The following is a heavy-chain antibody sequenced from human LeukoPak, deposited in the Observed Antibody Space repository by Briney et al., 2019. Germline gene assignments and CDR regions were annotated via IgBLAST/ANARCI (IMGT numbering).Heavy chain of an antibody. Sequence: SQTLSLTCAISGDSDSSNSVTWNWIRQSPSRGLEWLGRTYYRSTWYNDYAVSVRGQITVNPDTSKNQFSLHLNSVAPEDTAVYYCARRLTQYDCFDPWGQGILVTVSS. J-gene: IGHJ5*02. V-gene: IGHV6-1*01. D-gene: IGHD2-2*01. CDR3: ARRLTQYDCFDP. CDR2: TYYRSTWYN. CDR1: GDSDSSNSVT.